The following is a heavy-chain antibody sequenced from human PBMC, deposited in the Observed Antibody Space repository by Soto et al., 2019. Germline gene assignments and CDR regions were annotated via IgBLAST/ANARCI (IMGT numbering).Heavy chain of an antibody. V-gene: IGHV4-39*01. CDR1: GGSISSSSYY. CDR3: ARQGSGSYYSPFDY. J-gene: IGHJ4*02. Sequence: SETLSLTCTVSGGSISSSSYYWGWIRQPPGKGLEWIGSMYYSGSTYYNPSLKSRVTISVDTSKNQFSLKLSSVTAADTAVYYCARQGSGSYYSPFDYWGQGTLVTXSS. CDR2: MYYSGST. D-gene: IGHD3-10*01.